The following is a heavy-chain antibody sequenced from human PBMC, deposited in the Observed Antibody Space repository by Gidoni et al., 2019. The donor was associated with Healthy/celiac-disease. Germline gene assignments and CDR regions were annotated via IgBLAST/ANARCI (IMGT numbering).Heavy chain of an antibody. Sequence: EVQLVESGGGLVKPGGSLRLSCAASGFPFNTYSMNWVRQAPGKGLDWVSSISSSSSYIYYADSVKGRFTISRDNAKNSLYLQMNSLRAEDTAVYYCARGLAGGWSGYSDNWGQGTLVTVSS. CDR3: ARGLAGGWSGYSDN. D-gene: IGHD3-3*01. V-gene: IGHV3-21*01. J-gene: IGHJ4*02. CDR1: GFPFNTYS. CDR2: ISSSSSYI.